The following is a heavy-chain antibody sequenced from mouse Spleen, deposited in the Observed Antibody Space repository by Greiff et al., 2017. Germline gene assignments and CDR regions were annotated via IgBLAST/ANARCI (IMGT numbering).Heavy chain of an antibody. D-gene: IGHD1-1*01. CDR3: ARQLLLLYFDV. J-gene: IGHJ1*01. CDR1: GFTFSSYA. V-gene: IGHV5-9-3*01. Sequence: EVKVEESGGGLVKPGGSLKLSCAASGFTFSSYAMSWVRQTPEKRLEWVATISSGGSYTYYPDSVKGRFTISRDNAKNTLYLQMSSLRSEDTAMYYCARQLLLLYFDVWGAGTTVTVSS. CDR2: ISSGGSYT.